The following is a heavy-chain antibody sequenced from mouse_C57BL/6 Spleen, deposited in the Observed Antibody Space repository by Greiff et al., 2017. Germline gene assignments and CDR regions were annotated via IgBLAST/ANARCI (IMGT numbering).Heavy chain of an antibody. CDR2: IWSDGST. CDR1: GFSLTSYG. J-gene: IGHJ4*01. CDR3: ARQEYSNYDAMDY. D-gene: IGHD2-5*01. Sequence: VQLKESGPGLVAPSPSLSITCTASGFSLTSYGVHWVRQPPGQGLEWLVVIWSDGSTTDNSALKYRLSISKDNSKTQVFLKKNSLQTDDTAVYYCARQEYSNYDAMDYWGQGTSVTVSS. V-gene: IGHV2-6-1*01.